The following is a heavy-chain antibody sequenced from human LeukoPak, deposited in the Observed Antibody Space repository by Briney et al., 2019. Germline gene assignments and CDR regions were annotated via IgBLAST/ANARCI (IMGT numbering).Heavy chain of an antibody. J-gene: IGHJ4*02. CDR2: ISYDGSNK. V-gene: IGHV3-30-3*01. CDR3: AREGLSFDYDSSGYYGLLDY. CDR1: GFTFSSYA. D-gene: IGHD3-22*01. Sequence: GGSLRLSCAASGFTFSSYAMHWVRQAPGKGLEGVAVISYDGSNKYYADSMKGRFTISRDNSKNTLYLQMNSLRAEDTAVYYCAREGLSFDYDSSGYYGLLDYWGQGTLVTVSS.